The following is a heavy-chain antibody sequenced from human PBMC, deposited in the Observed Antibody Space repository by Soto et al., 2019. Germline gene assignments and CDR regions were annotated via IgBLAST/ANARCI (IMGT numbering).Heavy chain of an antibody. CDR2: IIPIFGTA. D-gene: IGHD2-21*02. Sequence: ASVKVSCKASGGTFSSYAISWVRQAPGQGLEWMGGIIPIFGTANYAQKFQGRVTITADESTSTAYMELSSLRSEDTAVYYCARDRVVTAVGAFDIWGQGTMVTVSS. J-gene: IGHJ3*02. CDR3: ARDRVVTAVGAFDI. CDR1: GGTFSSYA. V-gene: IGHV1-69*13.